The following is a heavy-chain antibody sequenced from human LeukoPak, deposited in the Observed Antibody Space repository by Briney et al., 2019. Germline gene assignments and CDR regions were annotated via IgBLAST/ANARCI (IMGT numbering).Heavy chain of an antibody. J-gene: IGHJ4*02. Sequence: PGGSLRLSCAASGFSLSDYYMSWVRQAPGKQPEWISYITATGRSTDYADSVKGRFTISRDSAKNSVVLQMDRLRPEDTAVYFCTRECRGSYHTFESWGQGTLVSVSS. V-gene: IGHV3-11*01. CDR1: GFSLSDYY. CDR3: TRECRGSYHTFES. CDR2: ITATGRST. D-gene: IGHD3-16*01.